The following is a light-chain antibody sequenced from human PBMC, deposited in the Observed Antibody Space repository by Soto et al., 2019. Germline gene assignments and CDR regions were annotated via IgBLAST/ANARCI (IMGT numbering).Light chain of an antibody. CDR1: KSIRNY. Sequence: DIKMTQSPSSLSASVGDRVTITCRDSKSIRNYLNWYQLKPGKAPKPLIDFASSLQSGVTLRFSGSGSGTDFTLTITSLLTADFSIYYCQQTYKTPLTFGGGTKVEIK. J-gene: IGKJ4*01. V-gene: IGKV1-39*01. CDR3: QQTYKTPLT. CDR2: FAS.